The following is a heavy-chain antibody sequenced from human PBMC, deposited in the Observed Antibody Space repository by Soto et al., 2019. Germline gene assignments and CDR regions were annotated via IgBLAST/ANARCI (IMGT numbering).Heavy chain of an antibody. D-gene: IGHD3-22*01. J-gene: IGHJ4*02. Sequence: PGGSLRLSCAASGLTFSNAWMNWVRQAPGKGLEWVGRIKSKTDGGTTDYAAPVKGRFTISRDDSKNTLYLQMNSLKTEDTAVYYCTASRTETYYYDSSGYYYRLGGRAYYFDYWGQGTLVTVSS. CDR3: TASRTETYYYDSSGYYYRLGGRAYYFDY. CDR1: GLTFSNAW. CDR2: IKSKTDGGTT. V-gene: IGHV3-15*07.